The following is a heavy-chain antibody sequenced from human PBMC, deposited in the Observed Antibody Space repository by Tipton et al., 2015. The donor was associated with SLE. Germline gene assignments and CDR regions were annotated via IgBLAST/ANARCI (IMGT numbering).Heavy chain of an antibody. CDR1: GGSISSHY. CDR3: ARDSITADYEYYYYYMDV. Sequence: TLSLTCTVSGGSISSHYWSWIRQPPGKGLEWIGYIYYSGSTNYNPSLKSRVTISVDTSKNQFSLKLSSVTAADTAVYYCARDSITADYEYYYYYMDVWGKGTTVTVSS. CDR2: IYYSGST. J-gene: IGHJ6*03. V-gene: IGHV4-59*11. D-gene: IGHD3-22*01.